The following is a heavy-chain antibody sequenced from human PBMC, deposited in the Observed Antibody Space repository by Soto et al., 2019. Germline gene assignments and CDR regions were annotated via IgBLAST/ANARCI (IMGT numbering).Heavy chain of an antibody. CDR1: GYTFTSYD. CDR3: ARAFNGGSSSWYFGPGF. D-gene: IGHD6-13*01. CDR2: MNPNSGNT. Sequence: QVQLVQSGAEVKKPGASVKVSCKASGYTFTSYDINWVRQATGQGLEWMGWMNPNSGNTGYAQKFQGRVTMTRNTSXSXXYMELSSLRSEDTAVYYCARAFNGGSSSWYFGPGFWGQGTLVTVSS. V-gene: IGHV1-8*01. J-gene: IGHJ4*02.